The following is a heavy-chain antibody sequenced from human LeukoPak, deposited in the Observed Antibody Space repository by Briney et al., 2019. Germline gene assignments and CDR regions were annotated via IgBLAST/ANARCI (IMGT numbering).Heavy chain of an antibody. V-gene: IGHV4-4*07. CDR2: IYTSGST. J-gene: IGHJ5*02. Sequence: SETLSLTCTVSGGSFSSYYWSWIRQPAGKGLEWIGHIYTSGSTNYNPSLKSRVTMSVDTSKNQFSLKLRSVTAADTAVYYCARDLPQRGHLLGGQCLVRGRSNWFDPGGQGTLVTVSS. D-gene: IGHD6-19*01. CDR1: GGSFSSYY. CDR3: ARDLPQRGHLLGGQCLVRGRSNWFDP.